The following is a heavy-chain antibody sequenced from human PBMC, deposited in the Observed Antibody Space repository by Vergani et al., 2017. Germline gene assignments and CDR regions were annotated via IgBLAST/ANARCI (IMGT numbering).Heavy chain of an antibody. CDR2: INPSGGST. J-gene: IGHJ6*03. V-gene: IGHV1-46*03. D-gene: IGHD2-15*01. Sequence: QVQLVQSGAEVKKPGASVKVSCKASGYTFTSYYMHWVRQAPGQGLEWMGIINPSGGSTSYAQKFQGRVTMTRDTSTSTVYMELSSLRSEDTAVYYSARDLNXIDCSGGSCYSLYYYYYYMDVWGKGTTVTVSS. CDR3: ARDLNXIDCSGGSCYSLYYYYYYMDV. CDR1: GYTFTSYY.